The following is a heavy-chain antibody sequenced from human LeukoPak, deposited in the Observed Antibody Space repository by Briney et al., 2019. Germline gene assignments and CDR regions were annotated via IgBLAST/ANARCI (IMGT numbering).Heavy chain of an antibody. Sequence: PGGSLRLSCAASGFTFSSYAMSWVRQAPGKGLEWVSAISGSGGSTYYADSVKGRFTISRDNSKNTLYLQMNSLRAEDTAVYYCAKDRVEYQLLLSWFDPWGQGTLVTVSS. V-gene: IGHV3-23*01. CDR1: GFTFSSYA. J-gene: IGHJ5*02. D-gene: IGHD2-2*01. CDR2: ISGSGGST. CDR3: AKDRVEYQLLLSWFDP.